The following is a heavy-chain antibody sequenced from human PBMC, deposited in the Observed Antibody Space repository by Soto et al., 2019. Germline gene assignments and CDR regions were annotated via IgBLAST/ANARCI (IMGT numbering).Heavy chain of an antibody. V-gene: IGHV1-18*01. CDR2: ISGYNGDA. CDR1: GYTFTRYG. D-gene: IGHD2-8*01. CDR3: AKNGQPPYYYYGLDV. Sequence: VASVKVSCKASGYTFTRYGISWVRQAPGQGLEWMGWISGYNGDANYAQRFQGRVSMTIDTSTTTAYMELRTLTPDDTAVYYCAKNGQPPYYYYGLDVWGQGTTVTVS. J-gene: IGHJ6*02.